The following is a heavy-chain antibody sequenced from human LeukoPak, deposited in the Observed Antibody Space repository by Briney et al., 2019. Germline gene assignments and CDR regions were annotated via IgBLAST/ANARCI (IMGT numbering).Heavy chain of an antibody. V-gene: IGHV3-11*01. CDR2: ISSSGSTI. CDR1: GFIFSDYY. D-gene: IGHD4-23*01. J-gene: IGHJ4*02. Sequence: PGGSLRLSCAASGFIFSDYYMSWIRQAPGKGLEWVSYISSSGSTIHYADSVEGRFTISRDNAKNSLYLQMNSLRAEDTAVYYCARDRTVVTPRLGFTPYYWGQGTLVTVSS. CDR3: ARDRTVVTPRLGFTPYY.